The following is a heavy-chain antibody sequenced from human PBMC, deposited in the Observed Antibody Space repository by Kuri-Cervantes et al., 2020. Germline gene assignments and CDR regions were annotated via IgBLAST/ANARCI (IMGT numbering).Heavy chain of an antibody. J-gene: IGHJ4*02. V-gene: IGHV3-30-3*01. CDR1: GFTFSNYA. Sequence: GESLKISCVGSGFTFSNYAIHWVRQAPGKGLEWVAVISYDGSNKYYADSVKGRFTISRDNSKNTLYLQMNSLRAEDTAVYYCARSLIGTFDYWGQGTLVTVSS. D-gene: IGHD1-26*01. CDR3: ARSLIGTFDY. CDR2: ISYDGSNK.